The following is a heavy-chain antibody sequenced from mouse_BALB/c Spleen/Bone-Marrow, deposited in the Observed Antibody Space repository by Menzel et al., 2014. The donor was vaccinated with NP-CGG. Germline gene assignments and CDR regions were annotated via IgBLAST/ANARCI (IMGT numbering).Heavy chain of an antibody. CDR3: ARVNYYGSFDY. J-gene: IGHJ2*01. V-gene: IGHV5-6-5*01. D-gene: IGHD1-2*01. CDR2: ISSGGSA. Sequence: EVKLVESGGGLVKPGGSLKLSCAASGFTFSSYAMSWVRQTPEKRLEWVASISSGGSAYYPDSVKDRFTISRDNARNILYLQMSSLRSEDTAMYYCARVNYYGSFDYWGLGTTLTVSS. CDR1: GFTFSSYA.